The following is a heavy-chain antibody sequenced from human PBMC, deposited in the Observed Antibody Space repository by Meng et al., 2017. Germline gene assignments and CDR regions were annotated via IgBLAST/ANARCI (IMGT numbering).Heavy chain of an antibody. CDR2: IIPIFGTA. D-gene: IGHD2-21*02. J-gene: IGHJ4*02. CDR1: GGTFSSYA. CDR3: ARGRSDFLPYYFDY. Sequence: PVKVSCKASGGTFSSYAISWVRQAPGQGLEWMGGIIPIFGTANYAQKFQGRVTITTDESTSTAYMELSSLRSEDTAVYYCARGRSDFLPYYFDYWGQGTLVTVSS. V-gene: IGHV1-69*05.